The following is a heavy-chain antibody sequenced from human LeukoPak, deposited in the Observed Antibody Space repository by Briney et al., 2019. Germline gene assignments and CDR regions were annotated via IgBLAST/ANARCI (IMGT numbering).Heavy chain of an antibody. CDR2: IGASGDSI. CDR3: AKIPDVSDY. Sequence: GGSLRLSCAASGFTFSSYAVSWVRQAPGRGLVWVSSIGASGDSIYYTDSVKGRFTISRDNSKNTLYLQMSSLRVEDTAVYYCAKIPDVSDYWGQGTLVTVSS. CDR1: GFTFSSYA. J-gene: IGHJ4*02. V-gene: IGHV3-23*01.